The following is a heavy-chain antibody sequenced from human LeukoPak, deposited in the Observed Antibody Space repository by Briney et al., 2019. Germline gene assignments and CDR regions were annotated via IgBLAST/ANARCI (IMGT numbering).Heavy chain of an antibody. Sequence: PGGSLRLSCAASGFTLSSYAMHWVRQAPGKGLEYVSAISSNGGSTYYANSVKGRFTISRDNSKNTLYLQMGSLRAEDMAVYYCARGRAGYFDWLPFYFDYWGQGTLVTVSS. J-gene: IGHJ4*02. CDR3: ARGRAGYFDWLPFYFDY. CDR2: ISSNGGST. CDR1: GFTLSSYA. V-gene: IGHV3-64*01. D-gene: IGHD3-9*01.